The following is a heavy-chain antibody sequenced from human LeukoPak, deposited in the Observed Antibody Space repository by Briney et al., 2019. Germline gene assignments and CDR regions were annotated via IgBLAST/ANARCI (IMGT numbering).Heavy chain of an antibody. D-gene: IGHD5-24*01. CDR2: IYWDDDK. J-gene: IGHJ3*02. Sequence: SGPTLVRPTQTLTLTCTFSGFSLSTCGVGVGWIRQPPGKALEWLALIYWDDDKRYSPSLKSRLTITKDTSKNQVVLTMTNMDPVDTATYYCAHGKEMATIRVDAFDIWGQGTMVTVSS. V-gene: IGHV2-5*02. CDR3: AHGKEMATIRVDAFDI. CDR1: GFSLSTCGVG.